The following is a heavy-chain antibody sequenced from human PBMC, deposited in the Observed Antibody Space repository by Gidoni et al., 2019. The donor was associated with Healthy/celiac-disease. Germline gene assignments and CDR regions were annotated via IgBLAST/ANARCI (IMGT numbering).Heavy chain of an antibody. CDR3: ARGGDSSGYYGGSLDY. CDR2: TYYSGST. Sequence: QVQLQESGPGLVKPSETLSLTCTVSGGSISSYYWSWIRQPPGKGLAWIGYTYYSGSTNYHPSLKSRVTISVDTSKNQFSLKLSSVTAADTAVYYCARGGDSSGYYGGSLDYWGQGTLVTVSS. V-gene: IGHV4-59*01. D-gene: IGHD3-22*01. CDR1: GGSISSYY. J-gene: IGHJ4*02.